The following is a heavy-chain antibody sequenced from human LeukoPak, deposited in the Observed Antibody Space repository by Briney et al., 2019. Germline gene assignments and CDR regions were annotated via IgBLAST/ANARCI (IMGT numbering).Heavy chain of an antibody. V-gene: IGHV4-39*01. CDR2: VYYGGST. CDR1: GGPISSPNHF. D-gene: IGHD6-19*01. Sequence: PSETLSLTCTVSGGPISSPNHFWGWVRQPPGKGLEWIGSVYYGGSTYPNPSLKSRVTMSADTSKNQFSLTLSSVTAADTAVYYCARVVAGTKDFQHWGQGTLATVSS. J-gene: IGHJ1*01. CDR3: ARVVAGTKDFQH.